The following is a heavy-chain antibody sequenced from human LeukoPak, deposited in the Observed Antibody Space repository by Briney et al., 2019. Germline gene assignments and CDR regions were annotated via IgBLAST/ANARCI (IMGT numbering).Heavy chain of an antibody. J-gene: IGHJ6*02. V-gene: IGHV4-39*01. CDR1: GGSISSSSYY. CDR2: IYYSGST. CDR3: ARDYYDSSGFDFYYGMVV. D-gene: IGHD3-22*01. Sequence: SETLSLTCTVSGGSISSSSYYWGWIRQPPGKGLEWIGSIYYSGSTYYNPSLKSRVTISVDTSKNQFSLKLSSVTAADTAVYYCARDYYDSSGFDFYYGMVVWGQGTTVTVSS.